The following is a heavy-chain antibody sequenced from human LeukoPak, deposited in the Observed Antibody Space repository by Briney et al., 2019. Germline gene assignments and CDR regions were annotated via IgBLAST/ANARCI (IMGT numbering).Heavy chain of an antibody. J-gene: IGHJ4*02. Sequence: GGSLRLSCAASGFTFSSYAMSWVRQAPGKGLEWVSAISGSGGSTYYADSVKGRFTISRDNSKNTLYLQMSSLRAEDTAVYYCAKANSGYDSAFDYWGQGTLVTVSS. V-gene: IGHV3-23*01. CDR1: GFTFSSYA. D-gene: IGHD5-12*01. CDR3: AKANSGYDSAFDY. CDR2: ISGSGGST.